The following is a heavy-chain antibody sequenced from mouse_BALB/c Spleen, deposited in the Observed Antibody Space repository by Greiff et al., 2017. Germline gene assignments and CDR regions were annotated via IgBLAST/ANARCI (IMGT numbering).Heavy chain of an antibody. J-gene: IGHJ4*01. CDR1: GFNIKDTY. D-gene: IGHD1-1*01. Sequence: QVQLQQSGAELVKPGASVKLSCTASGFNIKDTYIHWVKQRPGQGLEWIGWIYPGNVNTKYNEKFKGKATLTADKSSSTAYMQLSSLTSEDSAVYFCARWYYGSRGAMDYWGQGTSVTVSS. CDR3: ARWYYGSRGAMDY. CDR2: IYPGNVNT. V-gene: IGHV1S56*01.